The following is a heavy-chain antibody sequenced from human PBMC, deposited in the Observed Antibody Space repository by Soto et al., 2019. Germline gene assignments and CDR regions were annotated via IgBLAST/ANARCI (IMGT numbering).Heavy chain of an antibody. CDR3: AREPMYYYGSGSYSDY. V-gene: IGHV3-66*01. J-gene: IGHJ4*02. CDR2: IYSGGST. D-gene: IGHD3-10*01. CDR1: GFTVSSNY. Sequence: GSLRLSCAASGFTVSSNYMSWVRQAPGKGLEWVSVIYSGGSTYCADSVKGRFTISRDNSKNTLYLQMNSLRAEDTAVYYCAREPMYYYGSGSYSDYWGQGTLVTVSS.